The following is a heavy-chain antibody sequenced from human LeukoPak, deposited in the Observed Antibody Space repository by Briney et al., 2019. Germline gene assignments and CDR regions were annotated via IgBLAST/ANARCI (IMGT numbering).Heavy chain of an antibody. V-gene: IGHV4-61*08. CDR2: IYYSGST. D-gene: IGHD4-17*01. Sequence: SETLSLTCTVSGGSVSSGGYYWSWIRQPPGKGLEWIGYIYYSGSTNYNPSLKSRVTISVDTSKNQFSLKLSSVTAADTAVYYCARDYGDYGYYYYGMDVWGKGTTVTVSS. CDR3: ARDYGDYGYYYYGMDV. CDR1: GGSVSSGGYY. J-gene: IGHJ6*04.